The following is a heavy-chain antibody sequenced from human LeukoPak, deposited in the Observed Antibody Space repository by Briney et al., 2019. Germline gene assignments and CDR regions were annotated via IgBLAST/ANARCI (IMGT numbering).Heavy chain of an antibody. V-gene: IGHV3-48*01. CDR2: ISSSSSTI. J-gene: IGHJ6*03. D-gene: IGHD3-22*01. Sequence: QSGGSLRLSCAASGFTFSSYSMNWVRQAPGKGLEWVSYISSSSSTIYYADSVKGRFTISRDNAKNSLYLQMNSLRAEDTAVYYCARAGPYYNSSGYEEEDRGYYYYYMDVWGKGTTVTVSS. CDR3: ARAGPYYNSSGYEEEDRGYYYYYMDV. CDR1: GFTFSSYS.